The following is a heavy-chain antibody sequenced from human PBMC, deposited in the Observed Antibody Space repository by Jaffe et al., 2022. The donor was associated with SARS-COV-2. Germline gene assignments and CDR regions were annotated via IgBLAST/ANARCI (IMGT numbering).Heavy chain of an antibody. Sequence: EVQLVESGGGVVQPGGSLRLSCAASGFTFDDYAMHWVRQAPGKGLEWVSLISGDGGSTYYADSVKGRFTISRDNSKNSLYLQMNSLRTEDTALYYCAKGLKRGYSYGFSDYYYYYGMDVWGQGTTVTVSS. J-gene: IGHJ6*02. V-gene: IGHV3-43*02. CDR3: AKGLKRGYSYGFSDYYYYYGMDV. CDR2: ISGDGGST. CDR1: GFTFDDYA. D-gene: IGHD5-18*01.